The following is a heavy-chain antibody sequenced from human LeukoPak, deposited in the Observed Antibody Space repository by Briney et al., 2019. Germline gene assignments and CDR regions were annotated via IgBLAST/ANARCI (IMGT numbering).Heavy chain of an antibody. Sequence: PGGSLRLSCAASGFTFSSYGMHWVRQALGKGLGWVAFIRYDGSNEYYADSVKGRFTISRDKSKNTLSLQMNGLRVEDTAVYYCAKVMPPGRIRFYSYYMDVWGKGTTVTVS. CDR2: IRYDGSNE. CDR1: GFTFSSYG. V-gene: IGHV3-30*02. D-gene: IGHD2-15*01. CDR3: AKVMPPGRIRFYSYYMDV. J-gene: IGHJ6*03.